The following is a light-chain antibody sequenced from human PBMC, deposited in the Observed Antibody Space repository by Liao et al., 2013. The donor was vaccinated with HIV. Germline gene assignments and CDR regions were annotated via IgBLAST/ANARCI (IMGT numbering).Light chain of an antibody. V-gene: IGLV3-21*01. CDR3: QIWDTSSDHVV. Sequence: SYVLTQPPSVSVAPGKTATITCGGDNIGGKSVHWYQQKAGQAPVMVIYYNSDRPSGIPERFSGSNSGNTATLTISRVEAGDEADYHCQIWDTSSDHVVFGGGTRLTVL. CDR2: YNS. J-gene: IGLJ3*02. CDR1: NIGGKS.